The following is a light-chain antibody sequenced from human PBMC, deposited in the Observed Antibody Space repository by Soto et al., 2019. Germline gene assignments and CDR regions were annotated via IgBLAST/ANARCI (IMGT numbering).Light chain of an antibody. J-gene: IGKJ1*01. V-gene: IGKV1-5*01. Sequence: DIQMTQSPSTLSASVGDRVTITCRASQSINRCLAWYQQKPGQAPKLLLYDASSLQSGVPSRFSGSGSGTQITRTISTMQPDDFATYFCQQCNTYSGTFAQGTKVDIK. CDR3: QQCNTYSGT. CDR2: DAS. CDR1: QSINRC.